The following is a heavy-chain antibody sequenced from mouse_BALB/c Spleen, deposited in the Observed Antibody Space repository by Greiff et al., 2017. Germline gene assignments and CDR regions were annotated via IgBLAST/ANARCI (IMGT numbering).Heavy chain of an antibody. CDR3: ARRHYGLYAMDY. Sequence: QVQLKQSGAELMKPGASVKISCTATGFTFSSYWIEWVKQRPGHGLEWIGEILPGSGSTNYNEKFKGKATFTADTSSNTAYLQLSSLTSEDSAVYYCARRHYGLYAMDYWGQGTSVTVSS. V-gene: IGHV1-9*01. D-gene: IGHD1-1*01. CDR1: GFTFSSYW. CDR2: ILPGSGST. J-gene: IGHJ4*01.